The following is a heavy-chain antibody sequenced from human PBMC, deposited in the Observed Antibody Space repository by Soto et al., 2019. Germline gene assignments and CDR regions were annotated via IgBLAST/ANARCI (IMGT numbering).Heavy chain of an antibody. V-gene: IGHV4-39*01. J-gene: IGHJ4*02. Sequence: PSETLSLTCTVSGGSISSSRYYWGVIRQPPGEGLEWIGSIYYSGSTYYNPSLKSRVTISVDTSKNQFSLKLSSVTAADTAVYYCARHVSLGPTVTTSGDFDYWGQGTLVTVSS. D-gene: IGHD4-17*01. CDR2: IYYSGST. CDR1: GGSISSSRYY. CDR3: ARHVSLGPTVTTSGDFDY.